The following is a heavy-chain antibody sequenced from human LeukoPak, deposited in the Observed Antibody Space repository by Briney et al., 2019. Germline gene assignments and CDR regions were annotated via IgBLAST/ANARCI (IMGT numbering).Heavy chain of an antibody. CDR2: IYPGDSDT. D-gene: IGHD3-16*02. V-gene: IGHV5-51*01. J-gene: IGHJ4*02. Sequence: GESLKISCKGSGYSFTSYWIGWVRQMPGKGLEWMGIIYPGDSDTRYSPSFQGQVTISADKSISTAYLQWSSLKASDTAMYYCARLHYDYVWGSYRPTHFDYWGQGTLVTVSS. CDR1: GYSFTSYW. CDR3: ARLHYDYVWGSYRPTHFDY.